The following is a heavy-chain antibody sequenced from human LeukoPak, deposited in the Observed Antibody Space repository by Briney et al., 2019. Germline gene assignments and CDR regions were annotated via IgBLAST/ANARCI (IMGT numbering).Heavy chain of an antibody. CDR3: AKGGTKEYYDFWSGHYRGDYYYGMDV. Sequence: GGSLRLSCVASGFTFSSYAMSWVRQAPGKGLEWVSAISGSGGSTYYADSVKGRFTISRDNSKNTLYLQMNSLRAEDTAVYYCAKGGTKEYYDFWSGHYRGDYYYGMDVRGQGTTVTVSS. J-gene: IGHJ6*02. CDR2: ISGSGGST. CDR1: GFTFSSYA. D-gene: IGHD3-3*01. V-gene: IGHV3-23*01.